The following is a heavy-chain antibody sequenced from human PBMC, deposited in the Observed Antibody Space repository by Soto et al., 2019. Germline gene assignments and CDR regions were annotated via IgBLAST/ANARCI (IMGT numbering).Heavy chain of an antibody. D-gene: IGHD1-26*01. J-gene: IGHJ4*02. CDR2: INHSGST. Sequence: QVQLQQWGAGLLKPSETLSLTCAVYGGSFSGYYWSWIRQPPGKGLEWIGEINHSGSTNYNPSLKCRVTISIATSKNQCSPKLSSVTAADTAVYYCATEKTYHRGGDFDYWGQGTLVTVSS. CDR1: GGSFSGYY. V-gene: IGHV4-34*01. CDR3: ATEKTYHRGGDFDY.